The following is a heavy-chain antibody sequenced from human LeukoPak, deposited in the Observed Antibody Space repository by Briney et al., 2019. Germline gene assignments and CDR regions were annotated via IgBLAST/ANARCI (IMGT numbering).Heavy chain of an antibody. J-gene: IGHJ4*02. CDR1: GFTFSSFD. Sequence: GESLRLSCAASGFTFSSFDMHWVRQPTGQGLEWVSTIGTASDTYYPGSVEGRFTLSRDNSKNTLYLQMNSLRAEDTAVYYCARDPEGYCSSTSCYAEVGYFDYWGQGTLVTVSS. V-gene: IGHV3-13*01. CDR3: ARDPEGYCSSTSCYAEVGYFDY. CDR2: IGTASDT. D-gene: IGHD2-2*01.